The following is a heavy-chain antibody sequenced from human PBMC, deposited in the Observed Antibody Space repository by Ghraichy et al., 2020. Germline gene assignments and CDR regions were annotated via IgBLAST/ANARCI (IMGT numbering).Heavy chain of an antibody. Sequence: GGSRRLSCAASGFTFSSYWMSWVRQAPGKGLEWVANIKQDGSEKYYVDSVKGRFTISRDNAKNSLYLQMNSLRAEDTAVYYCARGLWGYYLYFDYWGQGTLVTVSS. CDR3: ARGLWGYYLYFDY. CDR2: IKQDGSEK. V-gene: IGHV3-7*01. CDR1: GFTFSSYW. D-gene: IGHD3-22*01. J-gene: IGHJ4*02.